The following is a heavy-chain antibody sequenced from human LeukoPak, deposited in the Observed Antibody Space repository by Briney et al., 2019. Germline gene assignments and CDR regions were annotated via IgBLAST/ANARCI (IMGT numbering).Heavy chain of an antibody. D-gene: IGHD6-13*01. CDR2: TYYRSKWYN. CDR1: GDSVSSNSAA. Sequence: SQTLSLTYAISGDSVSSNSAAWNWIRQSPSRGLEWLGRTYYRSKWYNDYAVSVKSRITINPDTSKNQFSLQLNSVTPEDTAVYYCARDHPYSSSWCPYYYYYMDVWGKGTTVTVSS. CDR3: ARDHPYSSSWCPYYYYYMDV. V-gene: IGHV6-1*01. J-gene: IGHJ6*03.